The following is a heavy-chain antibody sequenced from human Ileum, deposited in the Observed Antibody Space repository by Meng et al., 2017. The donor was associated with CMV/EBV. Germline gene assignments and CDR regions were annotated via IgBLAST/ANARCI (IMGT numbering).Heavy chain of an antibody. D-gene: IGHD2-2*02. CDR3: ARSNVDIPGDD. Sequence: GESLKISCAGSGFTFSNYWMSWVRQVPGKGLEWVANIKQDGSEIYYVDSVKGRFTISRDNAKNSLYLQMNSLRAEDTAIYSCARSNVDIPGDDWGQGTLVTVSS. CDR1: GFTFSNYW. V-gene: IGHV3-7*01. CDR2: IKQDGSEI. J-gene: IGHJ4*02.